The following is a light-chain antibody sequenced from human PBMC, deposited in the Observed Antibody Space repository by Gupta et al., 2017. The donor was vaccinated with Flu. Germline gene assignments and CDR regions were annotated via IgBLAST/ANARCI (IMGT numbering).Light chain of an antibody. CDR1: QNVNSY. V-gene: IGKV3-11*01. CDR2: DAS. CDR3: QQRSNWPRT. Sequence: PATLSLSPGERATLSCRASQNVNSYLAWYQQTPGQAPRLLIYDASNRATGIPARFSGSGSGTDFTLTISSLEPEDFAVYYCQQRSNWPRTFGQGTKLDIK. J-gene: IGKJ2*01.